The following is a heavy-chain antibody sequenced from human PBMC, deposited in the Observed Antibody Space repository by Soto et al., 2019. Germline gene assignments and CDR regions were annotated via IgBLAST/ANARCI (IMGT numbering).Heavy chain of an antibody. J-gene: IGHJ6*03. CDR1: GYTFTSYG. D-gene: IGHD3-3*01. CDR2: ISAYNGNT. CDR3: ASTWSGRDYYYYMDV. V-gene: IGHV1-18*01. Sequence: ASVKVSCKASGYTFTSYGISWVRQAPGQGLEWMGWISAYNGNTNYAQKLQGRVTMTTDTSTSTAYMELRSLRSDDTAVYYCASTWSGRDYYYYMDVWGKGTTVTVSS.